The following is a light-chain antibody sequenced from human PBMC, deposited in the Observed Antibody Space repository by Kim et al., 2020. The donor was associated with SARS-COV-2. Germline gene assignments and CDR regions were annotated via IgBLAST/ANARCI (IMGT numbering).Light chain of an antibody. CDR1: SLRTHY. CDR2: GKN. Sequence: ALGETVRITCQGDSLRTHYASWYQQKPGQAPVLVIYGKNNRPSGIPDRFSGSNSANTASLTITGAQAEDEADYYCNSRDISGFQWMFGGGTQLTVL. CDR3: NSRDISGFQWM. J-gene: IGLJ3*02. V-gene: IGLV3-19*01.